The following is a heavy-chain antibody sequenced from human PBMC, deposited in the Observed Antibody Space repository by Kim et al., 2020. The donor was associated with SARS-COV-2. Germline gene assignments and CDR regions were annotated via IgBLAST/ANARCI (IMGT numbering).Heavy chain of an antibody. CDR2: IYTSGST. V-gene: IGHV4-61*02. CDR1: GGSISSGSYY. J-gene: IGHJ6*02. Sequence: SETLSLTCTVSGGSISSGSYYWSWIRQPAGKGLEWIGRIYTSGSTNYNPSLKSRVTISVDTSKNQFSLKLSSVTAADTAVYYCAREIFHYDFWSGYRNPPYYYYGMDVWGQGTTVTVSS. D-gene: IGHD3-3*01. CDR3: AREIFHYDFWSGYRNPPYYYYGMDV.